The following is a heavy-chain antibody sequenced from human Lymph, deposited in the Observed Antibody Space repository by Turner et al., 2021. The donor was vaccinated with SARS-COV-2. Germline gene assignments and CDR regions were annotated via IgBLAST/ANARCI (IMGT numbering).Heavy chain of an antibody. CDR2: ISYDGFKK. V-gene: IGHV3-30*04. J-gene: IGHJ3*02. D-gene: IGHD1-26*01. Sequence: QVQLVESGGGVVQPGRSLRLSCAASGFTFSTYAIHWVRQAPGKGLEWVGIISYDGFKKYYSATVKGQFTISRDNSKNTLYLQMSSLEAEDTAVYYCARGSGSYLSAFDIWGQGTMVTVSS. CDR3: ARGSGSYLSAFDI. CDR1: GFTFSTYA.